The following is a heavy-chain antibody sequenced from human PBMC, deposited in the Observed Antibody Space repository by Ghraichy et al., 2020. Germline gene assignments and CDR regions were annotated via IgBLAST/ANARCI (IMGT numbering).Heavy chain of an antibody. CDR1: GFTFSSYA. V-gene: IGHV3-23*01. D-gene: IGHD3-3*01. CDR2: ISGSGGST. CDR3: AKVGGAGRFLEWLLEDNNWFDP. Sequence: GGSLRLSCAASGFTFSSYAMSWVRQAPGKGLEWVSAISGSGGSTYYADSVKGRFTISRDNSKNTLYLQMNSLRAEDTAVYYCAKVGGAGRFLEWLLEDNNWFDPWGQGTLVTVSS. J-gene: IGHJ5*02.